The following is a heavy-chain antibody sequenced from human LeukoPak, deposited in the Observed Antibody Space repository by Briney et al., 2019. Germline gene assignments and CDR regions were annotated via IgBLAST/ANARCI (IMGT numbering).Heavy chain of an antibody. CDR3: AKDLATVTPTPFYFDY. D-gene: IGHD4-17*01. J-gene: IGHJ4*02. Sequence: PGGSLRLSCAASGFTFSSYWMSWVRQAPGKGLERVSAISGSGGSTYYADSVKGRFTISRDNSKNALYLQMNSLRAEDTAVYYCAKDLATVTPTPFYFDYWGQGTLVTVSS. V-gene: IGHV3-23*01. CDR2: ISGSGGST. CDR1: GFTFSSYW.